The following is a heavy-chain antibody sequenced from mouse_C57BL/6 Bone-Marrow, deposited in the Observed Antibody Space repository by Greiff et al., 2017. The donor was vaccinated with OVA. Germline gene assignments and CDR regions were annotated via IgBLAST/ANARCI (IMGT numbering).Heavy chain of an antibody. Sequence: VQLQQSGAELVRPGSSVKMSCKTSGYTFTSYGINWVKQRPGQGLEWIGYIYIGNGYTEYNEKFKGKATLTSDTSSSTAYMQLSSLTSEDSAIYCCARGALIYYYGSSLDYWGQGTTLTVSS. J-gene: IGHJ2*01. CDR1: GYTFTSYG. CDR3: ARGALIYYYGSSLDY. D-gene: IGHD1-1*01. CDR2: IYIGNGYT. V-gene: IGHV1-58*01.